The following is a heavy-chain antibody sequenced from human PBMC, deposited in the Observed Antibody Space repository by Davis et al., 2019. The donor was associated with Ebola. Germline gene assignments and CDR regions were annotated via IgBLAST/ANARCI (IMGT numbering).Heavy chain of an antibody. CDR3: VKDTSDIWFDI. V-gene: IGHV3-23*01. J-gene: IGHJ3*02. CDR1: GFTFSSYA. CDR2: LGTSADT. Sequence: GESLKISCAASGFTFSSYAMNWVRQAPGKGLEWVSTLGTSADTYYADSVKGRFTISRDNSKNTLNLQMNGLRVEDTAIYYCVKDTSDIWFDIWGQGTMVTVSS. D-gene: IGHD3-9*01.